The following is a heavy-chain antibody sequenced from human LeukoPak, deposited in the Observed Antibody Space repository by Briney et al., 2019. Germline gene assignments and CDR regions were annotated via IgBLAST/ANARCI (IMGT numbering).Heavy chain of an antibody. CDR3: ARDPGSYYDSSAQMSGGAFDI. J-gene: IGHJ3*02. CDR2: ISAYNGIT. Sequence: ASVKVSCKASGYTFTSYGISWVRQAPGHRLEWLRWISAYNGITNYAQKFQGRVTMTRDMSTSTVYMELSSLRSEDTAVYYCARDPGSYYDSSAQMSGGAFDIWGQGTMVTVSS. D-gene: IGHD3-22*01. CDR1: GYTFTSYG. V-gene: IGHV1-18*01.